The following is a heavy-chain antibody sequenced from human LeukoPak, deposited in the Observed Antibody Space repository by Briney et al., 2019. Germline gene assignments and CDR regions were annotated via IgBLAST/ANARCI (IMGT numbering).Heavy chain of an antibody. CDR1: GGSISSSSYY. J-gene: IGHJ4*02. CDR3: ASSRLRVVAAWVLVGAEPYFDY. D-gene: IGHD2-15*01. V-gene: IGHV4-39*07. CDR2: IYYSGST. Sequence: PSETLSLTCTVSGGSISSSSYYWGWIRQPPGKGLEWIGSIYYSGSTYYNPSLKSRVTISVDTSKNQFSLKLSSVTAADTAVYYCASSRLRVVAAWVLVGAEPYFDYWGQGTLVTVSS.